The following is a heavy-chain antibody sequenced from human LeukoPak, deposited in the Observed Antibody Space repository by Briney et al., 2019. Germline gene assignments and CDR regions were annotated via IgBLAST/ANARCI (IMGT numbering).Heavy chain of an antibody. V-gene: IGHV4-38-2*02. Sequence: PSETLSLTCTVSGYSFSSGYYWGWIRQPPGKGLEWIGSIYHSGSTYYNPSLKSRVTISVGTSKNQFSLKLSSVTAADTAVYYCARVSGGERHFDYWGQGTLVTVSS. CDR2: IYHSGST. D-gene: IGHD2-15*01. CDR3: ARVSGGERHFDY. J-gene: IGHJ4*02. CDR1: GYSFSSGYY.